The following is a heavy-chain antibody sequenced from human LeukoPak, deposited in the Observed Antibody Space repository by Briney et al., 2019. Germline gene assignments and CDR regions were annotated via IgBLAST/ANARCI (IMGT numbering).Heavy chain of an antibody. V-gene: IGHV4-59*12. J-gene: IGHJ4*02. Sequence: SETLSLTCTVSGGSMSSYYRSWIRQSPGKGLEWIGYIYYSGSTNYNPSFKSRVTISVDTSKNQFSLKLSSVTAADTAVYYCARGRDFWSGYHGYWGQGTLVTVSS. CDR2: IYYSGST. CDR3: ARGRDFWSGYHGY. D-gene: IGHD3-3*01. CDR1: GGSMSSYY.